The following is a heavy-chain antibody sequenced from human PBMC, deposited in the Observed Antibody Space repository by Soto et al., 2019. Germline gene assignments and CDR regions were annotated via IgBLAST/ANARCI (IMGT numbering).Heavy chain of an antibody. Sequence: SGPTLVNPTQTLTLTCTFSGFSLSTSGVGVGWIRQPPGKALEWLAIIYWDDDKRYSPSPKSRLTITKNTSKNQVVLTMTNMDPVDTATYYCARVVVAATHLDYWGQGTLVTVPS. CDR2: IYWDDDK. CDR1: GFSLSTSGVG. D-gene: IGHD2-15*01. CDR3: ARVVVAATHLDY. V-gene: IGHV2-5*02. J-gene: IGHJ4*02.